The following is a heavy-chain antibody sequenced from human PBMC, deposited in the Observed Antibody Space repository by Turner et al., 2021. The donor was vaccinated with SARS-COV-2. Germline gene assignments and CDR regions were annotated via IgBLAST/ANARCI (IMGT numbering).Heavy chain of an antibody. D-gene: IGHD6-13*01. CDR3: ARFTPAGGNDY. J-gene: IGHJ4*02. Sequence: QLQLQESCPGLVKPSETLSLTFTVSGGSMISYYWSCIRQPPGKGLEWIAYMYASGSTFYNPSLKSRVTISGDASKNQFSLRVTSVTAADTAVYYCARFTPAGGNDYWGQGTLVTVSS. CDR1: GGSMISYY. CDR2: MYASGST. V-gene: IGHV4-59*01.